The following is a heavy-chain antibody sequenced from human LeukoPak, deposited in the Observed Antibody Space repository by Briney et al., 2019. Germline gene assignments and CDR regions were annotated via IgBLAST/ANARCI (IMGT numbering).Heavy chain of an antibody. CDR1: GFNFNNFA. Sequence: GGSLRLSRAASGFNFNNFAMSWVRQAPGKGPEWLSAMTGPADTTYYAESVKGRFTISRDYSKSMVYLQMTSLRVEDTAIYYCAKGAEIDHWGQGTLVTVSS. CDR3: AKGAEIDH. J-gene: IGHJ4*02. CDR2: MTGPADTT. V-gene: IGHV3-23*01.